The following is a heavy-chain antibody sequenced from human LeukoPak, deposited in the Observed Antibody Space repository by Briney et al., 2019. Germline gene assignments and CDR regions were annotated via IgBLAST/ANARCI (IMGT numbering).Heavy chain of an antibody. V-gene: IGHV3-48*03. Sequence: PGGSLRLSCAASGFTVSSYEMNWVRQAPGKGLGWVSYISSSGNTIFYVDSVKGRFTISGDNDKKSLYLQMNSLRAEDTAVYYCAREASWGGYSYDYCDYWGQGTLVTVSS. J-gene: IGHJ4*02. D-gene: IGHD5-18*01. CDR3: AREASWGGYSYDYCDY. CDR1: GFTVSSYE. CDR2: ISSSGNTI.